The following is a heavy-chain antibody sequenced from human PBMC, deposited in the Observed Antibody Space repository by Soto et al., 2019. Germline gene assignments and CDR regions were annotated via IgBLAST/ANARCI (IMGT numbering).Heavy chain of an antibody. CDR3: ARDRVGYSSGWYSGFDY. D-gene: IGHD6-19*01. J-gene: IGHJ4*02. CDR1: GFTFSSYG. CDR2: IWYDGSNK. V-gene: IGHV3-33*01. Sequence: GGSLRLSCAASGFTFSSYGMHWVRQAPGKGLEWVAVIWYDGSNKYYADSVKGRFTISRDNSKNTLYLQMNSLRAEDTAVYYCARDRVGYSSGWYSGFDYWGQGTLVTVSS.